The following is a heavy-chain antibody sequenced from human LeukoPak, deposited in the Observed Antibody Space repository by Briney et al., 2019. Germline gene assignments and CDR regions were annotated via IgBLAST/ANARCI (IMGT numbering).Heavy chain of an antibody. CDR3: ARVGDSSGYSVLDA. Sequence: RASETLSLTCTVSGGSISGYYWSWIRRPPGKGLEWIGHICYCGSADYNASLKSRGTMFVDTSKNEFSLTLRSVTAADAAVYSYARVGDSSGYSVLDAWGQGTLVTVSS. V-gene: IGHV4-59*01. J-gene: IGHJ5*02. D-gene: IGHD3-22*01. CDR1: GGSISGYY. CDR2: ICYCGSA.